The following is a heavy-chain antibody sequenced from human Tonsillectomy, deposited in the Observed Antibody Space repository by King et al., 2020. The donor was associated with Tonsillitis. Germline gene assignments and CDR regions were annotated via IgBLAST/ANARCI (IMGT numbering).Heavy chain of an antibody. V-gene: IGHV1-46*03. CDR3: ARDRKARDDVGGSYRYNWFDP. CDR1: GYTFTSYY. J-gene: IGHJ5*02. CDR2: INPSGGST. Sequence: QLVQSGAEVKKPGASVKVSCKASGYTFTSYYMHWVRQAPGQGLEWMGIINPSGGSTSYAQKFQGRVTMTRDTSTSTVYMELGSLRSEDTAVYYCARDRKARDDVGGSYRYNWFDPWGQGTLVTVSS. D-gene: IGHD3-16*02.